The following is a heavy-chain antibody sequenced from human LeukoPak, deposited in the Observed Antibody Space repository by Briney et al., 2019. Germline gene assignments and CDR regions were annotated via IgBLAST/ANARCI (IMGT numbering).Heavy chain of an antibody. J-gene: IGHJ3*02. CDR1: GGSFSGYY. Sequence: PSETLSLTCAVYGGSFSGYYWSWTRQPPGKGLEWIGEINHSGSTNHNPSLKSRVTISVDTSKNQFSLKLSSVTAADTAVYYCARGYSYGIIAFDIWGQGTMVTVSS. CDR2: INHSGST. CDR3: ARGYSYGIIAFDI. V-gene: IGHV4-34*01. D-gene: IGHD5-18*01.